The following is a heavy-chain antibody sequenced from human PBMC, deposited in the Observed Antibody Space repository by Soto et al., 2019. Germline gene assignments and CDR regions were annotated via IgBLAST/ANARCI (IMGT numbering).Heavy chain of an antibody. J-gene: IGHJ4*02. Sequence: GGSLILSCAASGVTFGSHGMSWVRQDQGKGQEWVSGITGSGNTIEYADSVKGRFSISRDNAKNTVDLQMNSLRAEDTAIYYSGQDDGGGDCLWLAADLGQGTLDTVFS. CDR2: ITGSGNTI. CDR1: GVTFGSHG. D-gene: IGHD2-21*02. V-gene: IGHV3-23*01. CDR3: GQDDGGGDCLWLAAD.